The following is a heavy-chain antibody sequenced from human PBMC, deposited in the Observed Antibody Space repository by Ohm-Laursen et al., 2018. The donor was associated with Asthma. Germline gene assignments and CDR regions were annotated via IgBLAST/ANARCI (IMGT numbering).Heavy chain of an antibody. CDR1: GFIFSSYS. V-gene: IGHV3-21*01. J-gene: IGHJ4*02. CDR3: ARDFKYGSEAFGY. CDR2: ISSSSSYI. D-gene: IGHD3-10*01. Sequence: GSLRLSCAASGFIFSSYSMNWVRQAPGKGLEWVSSISSSSSYIYYADSVKGRFTISRDNAKNSLYLQMNSLRAEDTAVYYCARDFKYGSEAFGYWGQGTLVTVSS.